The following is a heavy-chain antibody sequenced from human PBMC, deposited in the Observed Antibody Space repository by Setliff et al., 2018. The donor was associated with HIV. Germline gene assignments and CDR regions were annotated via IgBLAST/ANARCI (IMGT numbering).Heavy chain of an antibody. D-gene: IGHD6-13*01. J-gene: IGHJ3*02. CDR3: ARVEAAAGTWAFDI. Sequence: ASVKVSCKASGYTFTSYGISWVRQAPGQGLEWMGWISAYNGNTNYAQKLQGRVTITADKSTSTAYMELSSLRSEDTAMYYCARVEAAAGTWAFDIWGQGTMVTVSS. V-gene: IGHV1-18*01. CDR2: ISAYNGNT. CDR1: GYTFTSYG.